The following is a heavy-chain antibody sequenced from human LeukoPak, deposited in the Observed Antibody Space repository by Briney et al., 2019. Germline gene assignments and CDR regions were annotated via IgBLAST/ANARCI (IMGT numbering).Heavy chain of an antibody. CDR2: INPNTGGT. J-gene: IGHJ4*02. D-gene: IGHD2-2*02. Sequence: ASVKVSCKASGYSFSGYYIHWVRQAPGQGLEWMGWINPNTGGTNYAQRFQGRVTMTGDTSINTAYMELRRLRSDDTAFYFCARGGSWATCYRGSCMKDFWGQGTLVTVSS. CDR3: ARGGSWATCYRGSCMKDF. V-gene: IGHV1-2*02. CDR1: GYSFSGYY.